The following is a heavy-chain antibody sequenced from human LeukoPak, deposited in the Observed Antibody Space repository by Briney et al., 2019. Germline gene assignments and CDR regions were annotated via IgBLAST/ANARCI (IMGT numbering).Heavy chain of an antibody. CDR3: ARTYYDFWSGYFDDY. CDR1: GGSISSYY. Sequence: SETLSLTCTVFGGSISSYYWSWIRQPPGKGLEWIGHIYYSGSTNYNPSLKSRVTISVDTSKNQFSLRLNSVTAADSAVYYCARTYYDFWSGYFDDYWGQGTLVTVSS. D-gene: IGHD3-3*01. J-gene: IGHJ4*02. CDR2: IYYSGST. V-gene: IGHV4-59*01.